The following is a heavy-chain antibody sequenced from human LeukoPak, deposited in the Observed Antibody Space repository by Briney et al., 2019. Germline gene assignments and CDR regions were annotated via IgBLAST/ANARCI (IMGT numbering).Heavy chain of an antibody. D-gene: IGHD3-22*01. Sequence: SETLSLTCTVSGGSISSYYWSWIRQPAGEGLEWIGRLHTSGSTHYNPSLKSRVTMSVDTSKNQFSLKLSSVTAADTAVYFCARPNSSGYYYPFDVWGKGTTVTVSS. CDR1: GGSISSYY. V-gene: IGHV4-4*07. CDR2: LHTSGST. CDR3: ARPNSSGYYYPFDV. J-gene: IGHJ6*04.